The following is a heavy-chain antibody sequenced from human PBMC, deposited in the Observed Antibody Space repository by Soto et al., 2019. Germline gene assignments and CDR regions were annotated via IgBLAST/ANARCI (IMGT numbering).Heavy chain of an antibody. D-gene: IGHD6-19*01. Sequence: QVQLVQSGAEVKKPGASVKVSCKASGYTFTSYGISWVRQAPGQGLEWMGWTSAHNGNTNYAQKLQGRVTMTTDTSTSTAYMALWRLRSDDTAVYCCARRPWLVVGYYYGMDVWGQGTTVTVSS. CDR1: GYTFTSYG. V-gene: IGHV1-18*01. CDR2: TSAHNGNT. CDR3: ARRPWLVVGYYYGMDV. J-gene: IGHJ6*02.